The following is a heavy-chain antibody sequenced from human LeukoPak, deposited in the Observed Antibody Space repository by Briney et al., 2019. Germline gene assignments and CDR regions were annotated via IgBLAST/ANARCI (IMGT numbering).Heavy chain of an antibody. CDR1: GYTFTSYG. CDR2: ISAYNGNT. D-gene: IGHD3-3*01. CDR3: ARDKGDYDFWSGYLFRFDP. J-gene: IGHJ5*02. V-gene: IGHV1-18*01. Sequence: GASVKVSCKASGYTFTSYGISWVRQAPGQGLEWMGWISAYNGNTNYAQKLQGRVTMTTDTSTSTAYMELRSLRSDDTAAYYCARDKGDYDFWSGYLFRFDPWGQGTLVTVSS.